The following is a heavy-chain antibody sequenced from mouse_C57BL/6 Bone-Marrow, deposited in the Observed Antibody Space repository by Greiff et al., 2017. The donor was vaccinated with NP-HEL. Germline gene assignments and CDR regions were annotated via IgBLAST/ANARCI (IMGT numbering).Heavy chain of an antibody. CDR2: IYPGSGST. CDR3: ASIPLLRSNYYAMDY. D-gene: IGHD1-1*01. CDR1: GYTFTSYW. V-gene: IGHV1-55*01. Sequence: QVQLKQPGAELVKPGASVKMSCKASGYTFTSYWITWVKQRPGQGLEWIGDIYPGSGSTDYNEKFKSKATLTVDTSSSTAYMQLSSLTSEDSAVYYCASIPLLRSNYYAMDYWGQGTSVTVSS. J-gene: IGHJ4*01.